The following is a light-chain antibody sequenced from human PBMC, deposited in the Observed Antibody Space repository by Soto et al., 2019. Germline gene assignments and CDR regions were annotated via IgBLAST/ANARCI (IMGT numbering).Light chain of an antibody. CDR2: AAS. Sequence: DIQMTQSPSSLSASVGDRVTITCRASQSISSYLNWYQQKPGKAPKLLFYAASSLQSGVSSRFSGSGSGTDFTLTISSLQPEDFATYYCQQSYSTPNFGQGTKLEIK. CDR3: QQSYSTPN. J-gene: IGKJ2*01. CDR1: QSISSY. V-gene: IGKV1-39*01.